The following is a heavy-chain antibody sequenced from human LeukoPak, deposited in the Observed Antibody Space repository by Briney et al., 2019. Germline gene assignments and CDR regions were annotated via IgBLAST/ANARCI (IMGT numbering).Heavy chain of an antibody. Sequence: SETLSLTCTVSGGSISSYYWSWIRQPPGKGLEWIGYIYYSGSTNYNPSLKSRVTISVDTSKNQFSLKLSSVTAADTAVYYCARGAGLWAFDIWGQGTMVTVSS. CDR1: GGSISSYY. J-gene: IGHJ3*02. CDR2: IYYSGST. CDR3: ARGAGLWAFDI. V-gene: IGHV4-59*01. D-gene: IGHD2-21*01.